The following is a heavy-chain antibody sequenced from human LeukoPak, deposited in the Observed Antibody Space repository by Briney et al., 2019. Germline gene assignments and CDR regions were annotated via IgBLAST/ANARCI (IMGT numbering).Heavy chain of an antibody. CDR2: IYPGDSDT. D-gene: IGHD3-10*01. CDR1: GYSFTSYW. V-gene: IGHV5-51*01. Sequence: GQSLKISCKGSGYSFTSYWIAWVRQMPGKGLEWMGVIYPGDSDTRYSPSFQGQVTFSADKSITTAYLQWSSLKASDTAIYYCARQGRYYGSGSSSLSDYRGQGSLVTVSS. J-gene: IGHJ4*02. CDR3: ARQGRYYGSGSSSLSDY.